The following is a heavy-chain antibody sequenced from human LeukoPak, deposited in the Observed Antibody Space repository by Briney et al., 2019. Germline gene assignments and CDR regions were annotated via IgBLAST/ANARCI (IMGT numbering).Heavy chain of an antibody. V-gene: IGHV3-23*01. D-gene: IGHD4-17*01. CDR1: GLTFSNYA. CDR2: ITGSGRGT. J-gene: IGHJ3*02. Sequence: PGGSLTLSCTASGLTFSNYATTWVRQAPGKGLAWVSSITGSGRGTYYADSVKGRFSVSRDNSQNTVFLHMNSLRADDTALYYCSKDPNGDYVGAFDMWGPGTMVTVSS. CDR3: SKDPNGDYVGAFDM.